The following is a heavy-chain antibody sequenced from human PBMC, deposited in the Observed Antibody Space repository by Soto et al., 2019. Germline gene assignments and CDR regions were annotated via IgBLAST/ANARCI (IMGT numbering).Heavy chain of an antibody. Sequence: SETLSLTCTVSGGSISSSSYYWGWIRQPPGKGLEWIGSIYYSGSTYYNQSLKSRVTISVDTSKKQFSMKLSSVTAAETAVYYCARRPGTGYYYYYYMDVWGKGTTVTVSS. CDR1: GGSISSSSYY. V-gene: IGHV4-39*01. D-gene: IGHD7-27*01. CDR2: IYYSGST. J-gene: IGHJ6*03. CDR3: ARRPGTGYYYYYYMDV.